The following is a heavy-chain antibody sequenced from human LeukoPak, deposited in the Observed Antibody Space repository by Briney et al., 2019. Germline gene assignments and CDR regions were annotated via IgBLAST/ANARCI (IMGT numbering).Heavy chain of an antibody. Sequence: PSETPSLTCTVSGGSISSYYWSWIRQPPGKGLEWIGHIHNSGNTNYNPSLKSRVTLSVDTSKNQFSLKLSSVTAADTAVYYCAREGTTGRNLNWFDSWGQGTLVTVSS. D-gene: IGHD1-1*01. CDR2: IHNSGNT. V-gene: IGHV4-59*01. CDR3: AREGTTGRNLNWFDS. CDR1: GGSISSYY. J-gene: IGHJ5*01.